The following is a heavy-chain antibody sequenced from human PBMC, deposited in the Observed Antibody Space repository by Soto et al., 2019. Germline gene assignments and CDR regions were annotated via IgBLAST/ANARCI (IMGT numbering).Heavy chain of an antibody. Sequence: EVQLLESGGGLVQPGGSLRLSCAASGFTFSSYAMSWVRQAPGKGLEWVSAISGSGGSTYYTDSVKGRFTISRDNSKNTLYLQMNSLRAEDTAVYYCIMSGYDPRAFDYWGQGTLVTVSS. V-gene: IGHV3-23*01. CDR3: IMSGYDPRAFDY. J-gene: IGHJ4*02. D-gene: IGHD5-12*01. CDR1: GFTFSSYA. CDR2: ISGSGGST.